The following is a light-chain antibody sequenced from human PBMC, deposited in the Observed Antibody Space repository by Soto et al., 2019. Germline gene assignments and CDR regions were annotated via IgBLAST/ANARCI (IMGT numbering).Light chain of an antibody. CDR1: QSVSSN. Sequence: TVMTQSPATLSVSPGARVTLSCRASQSVSSNLAWYQQKPGQAPRLLIYGASTRATGLPARLSGSGSGTEFTLTISSLQSEDFALYYCQQYNNWPPLTFGGGTKVELK. CDR3: QQYNNWPPLT. J-gene: IGKJ4*01. CDR2: GAS. V-gene: IGKV3-15*01.